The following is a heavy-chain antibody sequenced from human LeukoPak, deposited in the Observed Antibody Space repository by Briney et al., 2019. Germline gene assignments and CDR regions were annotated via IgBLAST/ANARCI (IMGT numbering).Heavy chain of an antibody. J-gene: IGHJ4*02. CDR3: ARVYSSSPDFDY. CDR2: INPNSGGT. D-gene: IGHD6-13*01. V-gene: IGHV1-2*02. Sequence: ASVTVSFKASGYTFTGYYMHWVRQAPGQGLEWMGWINPNSGGTNYAQKFQGRVTMTRDTSISTAYMELSRLRSDDTAVYYCARVYSSSPDFDYWGQGTLVTVSS. CDR1: GYTFTGYY.